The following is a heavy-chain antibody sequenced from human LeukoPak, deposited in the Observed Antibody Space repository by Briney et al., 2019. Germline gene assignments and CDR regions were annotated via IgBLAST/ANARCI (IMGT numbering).Heavy chain of an antibody. J-gene: IGHJ4*02. V-gene: IGHV4-34*01. CDR1: GRSFSGYY. Sequence: SETLSLTCAVYGRSFSGYYWSWIRQPPGKGLEWIGEINHGGSTNCNPSLKSRVTISIDTSKNQFSLKLNSVTAADTAVYYCARGRDGYNNYWGQGTLVTVSS. CDR2: INHGGST. CDR3: ARGRDGYNNY. D-gene: IGHD5-24*01.